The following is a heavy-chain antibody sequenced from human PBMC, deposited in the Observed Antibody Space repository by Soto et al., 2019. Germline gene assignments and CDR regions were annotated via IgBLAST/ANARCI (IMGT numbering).Heavy chain of an antibody. CDR3: ARDSGGDYHNYYMDV. D-gene: IGHD4-17*01. CDR2: IWYDGSDK. CDR1: GFTFSNYA. J-gene: IGHJ6*03. V-gene: IGHV3-33*01. Sequence: QMQLVESGGGVVQPGTSLRLSCAASGFTFSNYAMHWVRQAPGKGLEWVTIIWYDGSDKNYGDSVKGRFTISRDNSKNTPYLQMNSLRVEDTAVYYCARDSGGDYHNYYMDVWGKGTTVTVSS.